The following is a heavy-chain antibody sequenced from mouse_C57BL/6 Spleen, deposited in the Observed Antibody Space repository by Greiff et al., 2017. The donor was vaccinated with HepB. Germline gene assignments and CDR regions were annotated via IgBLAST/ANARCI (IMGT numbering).Heavy chain of an antibody. D-gene: IGHD2-3*01. CDR1: GYTFTEYT. CDR3: ARHVYDGYYGYYFDY. V-gene: IGHV1-62-2*01. Sequence: VQLVESGAELVKPGASVKLSCKASGYTFTEYTIHWVKQRSGQGLEWIGWFYPGSGSIKYNEKFKDKATLTADKSSSTVYMELSRLTSEDSAVYFCARHVYDGYYGYYFDYWGQGTTLTVSS. CDR2: FYPGSGSI. J-gene: IGHJ2*01.